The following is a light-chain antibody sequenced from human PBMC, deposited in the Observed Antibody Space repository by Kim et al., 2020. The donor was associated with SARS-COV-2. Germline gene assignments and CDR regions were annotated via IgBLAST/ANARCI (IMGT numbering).Light chain of an antibody. CDR2: DVS. Sequence: QSALTQPPSASGSPGQSVTISCTGTSSDVGGHNYVSWYRQDPGKAPKLMIYDVSKRPSGVPDRFSGSKSGNTASLTVSGLQAEDEADYYCSSYAGSNKVVFGGGTQLTVL. J-gene: IGLJ2*01. V-gene: IGLV2-8*01. CDR3: SSYAGSNKVV. CDR1: SSDVGGHNY.